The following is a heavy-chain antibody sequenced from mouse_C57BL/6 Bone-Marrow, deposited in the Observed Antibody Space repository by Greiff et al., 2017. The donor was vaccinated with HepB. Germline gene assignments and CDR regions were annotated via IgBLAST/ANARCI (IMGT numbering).Heavy chain of an antibody. CDR2: IRSKSSNYAT. D-gene: IGHD1-1*01. Sequence: EVQRVESGGGLVQPKGSLKLSCAASGFTFNTYAMHWVRQAPGKGLEWVARIRSKSSNYATYYADSVKDRFTISRDDSQSMLYLQMNNLKTEDTAMYYCVRDYYYGSDWYFDVWGTGTTVTVSS. CDR3: VRDYYYGSDWYFDV. CDR1: GFTFNTYA. J-gene: IGHJ1*03. V-gene: IGHV10-3*01.